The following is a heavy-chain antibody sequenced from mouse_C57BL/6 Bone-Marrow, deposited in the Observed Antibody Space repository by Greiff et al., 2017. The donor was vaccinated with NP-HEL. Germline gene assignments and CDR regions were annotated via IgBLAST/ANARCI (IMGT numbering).Heavy chain of an antibody. CDR2: IYPGSGNT. Sequence: QVQLQQSGAELVRPGASVKLSCKASGYTFTDYYITWVKQRPGQGLEWIARIYPGSGNTYYNEKFKGKATLTAEKSSSTAYMQLSSLTSEDSAVYFCARRDSSGYFYAMDYWGQGTSVTVSS. CDR1: GYTFTDYY. V-gene: IGHV1-76*01. D-gene: IGHD3-2*02. J-gene: IGHJ4*01. CDR3: ARRDSSGYFYAMDY.